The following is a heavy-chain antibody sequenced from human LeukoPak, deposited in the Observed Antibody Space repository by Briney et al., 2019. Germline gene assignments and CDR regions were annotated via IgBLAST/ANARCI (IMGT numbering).Heavy chain of an antibody. CDR2: ISSSSSYI. J-gene: IGHJ4*02. Sequence: TGGSLRPSCAASGFTFSSYAMSWVRQAPGKGLEWVSSISSSSSYIYYADSVKGRFTISRDNAKNSLYLQMNSLRAEDTAVYYCARVSALYYDSSGYPDYWGQGTLVTVSS. D-gene: IGHD3-22*01. CDR3: ARVSALYYDSSGYPDY. CDR1: GFTFSSYA. V-gene: IGHV3-21*01.